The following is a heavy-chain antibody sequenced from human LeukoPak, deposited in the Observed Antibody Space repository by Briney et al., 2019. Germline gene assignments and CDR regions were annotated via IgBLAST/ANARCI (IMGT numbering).Heavy chain of an antibody. J-gene: IGHJ6*02. CDR2: INPNSGGT. V-gene: IGHV1-2*02. CDR1: GYTFTGYY. Sequence: ASVKVSCKASGYTFTGYYMHWVRQAPGQGLEWMGWINPNSGGTNYAQKFQGRVTMTRNTSISTAYMELSSLRSEDTAVYYCARGLQRNPGGLRFLEWLSGYYYYGMDVWGQGTTVTVSS. CDR3: ARGLQRNPGGLRFLEWLSGYYYYGMDV. D-gene: IGHD3-3*01.